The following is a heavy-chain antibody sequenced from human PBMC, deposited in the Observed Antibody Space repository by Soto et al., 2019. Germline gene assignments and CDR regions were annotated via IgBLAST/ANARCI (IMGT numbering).Heavy chain of an antibody. D-gene: IGHD6-19*01. V-gene: IGHV1-18*04. CDR2: ISAYNGNT. J-gene: IGHJ4*02. CDR1: GYTFTSYG. CDR3: AISIYSSGWYVTFDY. Sequence: QVQLVQSGAEVKKPGASVKVSCKASGYTFTSYGITWVRQAPGQGLEWMGWISAYNGNTNYAQKLQGRVTMTTDTSTSTAYMELRSLRSDDTAVYYCAISIYSSGWYVTFDYWGQGTLVTVSS.